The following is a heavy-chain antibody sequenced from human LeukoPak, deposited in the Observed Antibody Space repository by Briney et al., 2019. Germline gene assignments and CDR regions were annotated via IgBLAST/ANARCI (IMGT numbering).Heavy chain of an antibody. D-gene: IGHD6-13*01. CDR1: GFTFSSHG. J-gene: IGHJ4*02. CDR2: ITGSGRS. V-gene: IGHV3-23*01. CDR3: AKGVAAIDS. Sequence: SGGSLRLSCAASGFTFSSHGLTWVRQAPGKGLEWVSAITGSGRSNYADSVKGRFTVSRDNSKNTLYLQMNSLRAEDTAVYYCAKGVAAIDSWGQGILVTVSS.